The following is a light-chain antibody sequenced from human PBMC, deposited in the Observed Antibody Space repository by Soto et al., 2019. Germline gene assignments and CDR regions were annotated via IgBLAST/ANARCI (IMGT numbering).Light chain of an antibody. CDR3: QQYGTSST. Sequence: EILLTQSPGALSLSPGERATLSCRASQSVTNNFLAWYQQKPGQAPRLLIYGASYRATGIPDRFSGSGSGTDFTLTISRLEPEDFAVYHCQQYGTSSTFGQGTKVEIK. CDR2: GAS. J-gene: IGKJ2*01. CDR1: QSVTNNF. V-gene: IGKV3-20*01.